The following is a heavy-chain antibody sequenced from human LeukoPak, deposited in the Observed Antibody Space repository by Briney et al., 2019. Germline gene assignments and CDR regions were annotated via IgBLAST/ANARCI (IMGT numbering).Heavy chain of an antibody. Sequence: PSETLSLTCTVSGDSFSRNTYSWGWIRQPPGKGLEWIGSIYYTGRTFYDPSLKSRVTISVDTSKNQFSLKLSSVTAADTAVYYCARRSIAVAGTGFDYWGQGTLVIVSS. D-gene: IGHD6-19*01. CDR1: GDSFSRNTYS. J-gene: IGHJ4*02. V-gene: IGHV4-39*01. CDR3: ARRSIAVAGTGFDY. CDR2: IYYTGRT.